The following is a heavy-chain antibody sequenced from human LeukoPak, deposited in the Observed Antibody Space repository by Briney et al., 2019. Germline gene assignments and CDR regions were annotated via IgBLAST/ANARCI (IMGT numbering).Heavy chain of an antibody. D-gene: IGHD6-19*01. CDR1: GYTFTSYD. Sequence: ASVKVSCKASGYTFTSYDINCVRQATGQGLEWMGWMNPNSGNTGYAQKFQGRVTMTRNTSISTAYMELSSLRSEDTAVYYCARWGHPGIAVAGALVPMDVWGQGTTVTVSS. CDR2: MNPNSGNT. V-gene: IGHV1-8*01. J-gene: IGHJ6*02. CDR3: ARWGHPGIAVAGALVPMDV.